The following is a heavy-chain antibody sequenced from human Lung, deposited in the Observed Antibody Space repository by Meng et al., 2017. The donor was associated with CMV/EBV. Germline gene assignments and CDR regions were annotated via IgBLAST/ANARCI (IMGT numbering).Heavy chain of an antibody. Sequence: GESXKISCAASGFTFDDYAMHWVRQAPGKGLEWVSLISWDGGSTYYADSVKGRFTISRDNSKSSLYLQMNGLRAEDTALYHCAKYYYGLDVWGQGTTVTVPS. CDR1: GFTFDDYA. CDR3: AKYYYGLDV. J-gene: IGHJ6*02. V-gene: IGHV3-43D*03. CDR2: ISWDGGST.